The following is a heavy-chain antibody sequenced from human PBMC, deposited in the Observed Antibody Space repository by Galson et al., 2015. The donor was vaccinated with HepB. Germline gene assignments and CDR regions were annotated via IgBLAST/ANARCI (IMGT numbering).Heavy chain of an antibody. Sequence: SLRLSCAASGFTFSSYAMHWVRQAPGKGLEWVAVISYDGSNKYYADSVKGRFTISRDNSKNTLYLQMNSLRAEDTAVYYCARSLYCSGGSCYPPPGYYYGMDVWGQGTTVTVSS. D-gene: IGHD2-15*01. CDR1: GFTFSSYA. CDR2: ISYDGSNK. J-gene: IGHJ6*02. V-gene: IGHV3-30-3*01. CDR3: ARSLYCSGGSCYPPPGYYYGMDV.